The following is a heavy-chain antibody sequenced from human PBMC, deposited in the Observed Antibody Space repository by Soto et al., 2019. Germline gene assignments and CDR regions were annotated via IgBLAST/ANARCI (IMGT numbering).Heavy chain of an antibody. Sequence: QVQLVESGGGVVQPGRSLRLSCAASGFTFSSYVMHWVRQAPGKGLEWVAVISYDGNNKYYADSVKGRFTISRDNSKNTLDLQINSLRAEDTAVYYCARAGCDGGRCYTLVGLRYGMDVWGQGTTVTVSS. D-gene: IGHD2-15*01. CDR3: ARAGCDGGRCYTLVGLRYGMDV. J-gene: IGHJ6*02. CDR2: ISYDGNNK. V-gene: IGHV3-30-3*01. CDR1: GFTFSSYV.